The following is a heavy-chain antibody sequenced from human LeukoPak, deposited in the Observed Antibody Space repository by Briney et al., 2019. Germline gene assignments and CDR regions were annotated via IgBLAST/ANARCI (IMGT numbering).Heavy chain of an antibody. CDR3: AKEPYTHGSNWYFDL. CDR2: ISYDGSNK. Sequence: GRSLRLSCAASGFTFSSYGMHWVRQAPGKGLEWVAVISYDGSNKYYVDSVKGRVTISRDNSKNTLYLQMNSLRAEDTAVYYCAKEPYTHGSNWYFDLWGRGTLVTVSS. V-gene: IGHV3-30*18. J-gene: IGHJ2*01. CDR1: GFTFSSYG. D-gene: IGHD3-10*01.